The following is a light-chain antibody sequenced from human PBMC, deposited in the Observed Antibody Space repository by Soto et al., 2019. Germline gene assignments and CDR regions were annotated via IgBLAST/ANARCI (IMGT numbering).Light chain of an antibody. J-gene: IGLJ1*01. CDR2: DNS. Sequence: QAVVTQPPSVSGAPGQRVTISCTGSSSNIGAGYDVHWYQQLPGTAPKLLIYDNSNRPSGVPDRFSGSKSGTSASLAITGLQAEDEADYYCQSYDSSLSGSDVFGTGTKVTVL. CDR3: QSYDSSLSGSDV. V-gene: IGLV1-40*01. CDR1: SSNIGAGYD.